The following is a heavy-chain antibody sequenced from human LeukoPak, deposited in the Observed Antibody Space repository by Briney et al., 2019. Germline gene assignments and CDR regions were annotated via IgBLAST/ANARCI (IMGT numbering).Heavy chain of an antibody. J-gene: IGHJ5*02. V-gene: IGHV4-39*07. Sequence: PSETLSLTCTVSGGSISSSSYYWGWIRQPPGKGLEWIGSIYYSGSTYYNPSLKSRVTISVDTSKNQFSLKLSSVIAADTAVYYCARDLAEDIVVVPAAPKNWFDPWGQGTLVTVSS. D-gene: IGHD2-2*01. CDR1: GGSISSSSYY. CDR3: ARDLAEDIVVVPAAPKNWFDP. CDR2: IYYSGST.